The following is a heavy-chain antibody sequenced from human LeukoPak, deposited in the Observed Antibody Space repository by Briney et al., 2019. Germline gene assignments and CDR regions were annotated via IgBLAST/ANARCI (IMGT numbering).Heavy chain of an antibody. Sequence: GGSLRLSCAASGFSFSTYEFHWVRHAPGKGLECVSYISASGQTIYYADSVRGRFTISRDNAKNSLYLQMNSLRAEDTAVYYCAELGITMIGGVWGKGTTVTISS. CDR3: AELGITMIGGV. V-gene: IGHV3-48*03. CDR2: ISASGQTI. J-gene: IGHJ6*04. D-gene: IGHD3-10*02. CDR1: GFSFSTYE.